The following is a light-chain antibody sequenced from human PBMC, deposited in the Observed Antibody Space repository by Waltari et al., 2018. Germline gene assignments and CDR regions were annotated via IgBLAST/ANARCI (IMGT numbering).Light chain of an antibody. V-gene: IGLV2-18*02. CDR3: SSSTSSITLV. CDR1: SSDVGNYNH. CDR2: EVT. J-gene: IGLJ3*02. Sequence: QSALTQPPSVSGSPGQSVTISCTGTSSDVGNYNHVSWYQQSPGTAPKLIIYEVTNRPSGGPDRFSGSKSGNTASLTISGLQAEDESDYYCSSSTSSITLVFGGGTKLTVL.